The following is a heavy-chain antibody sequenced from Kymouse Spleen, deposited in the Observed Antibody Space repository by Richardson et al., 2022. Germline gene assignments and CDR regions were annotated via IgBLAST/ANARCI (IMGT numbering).Heavy chain of an antibody. V-gene: IGHV3-48*02. Sequence: EVQLVESGGGLVQPGGSLRLSCAASGFTFSSYSMNWVRQAPGKGLEWVSYISSSSSTIYYADSVKGRFTISRDNAKNSLYLQMNSLRDEDTAVYYCARDLRPLLWFGELLPNWFDPWGQGTLVTVSS. CDR1: GFTFSSYS. D-gene: IGHD3-10*01. J-gene: IGHJ5*02. CDR3: ARDLRPLLWFGELLPNWFDP. CDR2: ISSSSSTI.